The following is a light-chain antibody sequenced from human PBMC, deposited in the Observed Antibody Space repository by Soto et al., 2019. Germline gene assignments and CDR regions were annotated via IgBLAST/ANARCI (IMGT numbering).Light chain of an antibody. CDR1: QSISRS. V-gene: IGKV1-5*01. CDR3: QQYQSYFLT. J-gene: IGKJ3*01. Sequence: DIQMTQSPSTLSASGGDRVTITCRASQSISRSLAWYQQKPGKAPNLLIYEASSLESGVPSRFSGSGFGTEFTLTISGLQPDDFATYYCQQYQSYFLTFGPGTKVDIK. CDR2: EAS.